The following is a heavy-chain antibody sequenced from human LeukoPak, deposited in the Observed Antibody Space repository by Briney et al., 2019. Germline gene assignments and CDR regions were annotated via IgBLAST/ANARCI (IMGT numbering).Heavy chain of an antibody. V-gene: IGHV3-48*02. CDR2: ISGSSRTI. D-gene: IGHD3-22*01. CDR3: AIRGYYDTTYAYDYHAMDV. J-gene: IGHJ6*02. Sequence: GGSLGLSCAASGINFSGYSMHWVRQAPGKGLEWVSYISGSSRTIYYADSVKGRFTISRDNAKNSLHLQINSLRDEDTAVYYCAIRGYYDTTYAYDYHAMDVWGQGTAVTVSS. CDR1: GINFSGYS.